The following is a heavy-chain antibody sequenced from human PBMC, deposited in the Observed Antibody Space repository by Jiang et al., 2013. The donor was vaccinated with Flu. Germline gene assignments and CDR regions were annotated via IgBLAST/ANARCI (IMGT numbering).Heavy chain of an antibody. CDR3: TRDLVRDIILIPATYFDY. Sequence: VQLVESGGGLVQPGRSLRLSCTASGFTFGDYAVSWLRQAPGKGLEWVGFIRNKLYRGTTDYAASVKGRFTISRDDSKSIAYLQMSSLKTEDTAVYYCTRDLVRDIILIPATYFDYWGQGXLVTVSS. J-gene: IGHJ4*02. V-gene: IGHV3-49*03. CDR2: IRNKLYRGTT. D-gene: IGHD2-2*01. CDR1: GFTFGDYA.